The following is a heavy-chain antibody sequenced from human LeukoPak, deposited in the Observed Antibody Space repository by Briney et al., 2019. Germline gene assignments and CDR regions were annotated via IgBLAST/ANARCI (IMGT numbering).Heavy chain of an antibody. J-gene: IGHJ4*02. Sequence: GGSLRLSCAASGFTVSSNYMSWVRQAPGKGLEWVSVIYSGGSTYYADSVKGRFTFSRHNSKNTLYLQMNSLRAEDTAVYYCASSKGLYYFDYWGQGTLVTVSS. CDR3: ASSKGLYYFDY. CDR2: IYSGGST. D-gene: IGHD2-2*01. V-gene: IGHV3-53*04. CDR1: GFTVSSNY.